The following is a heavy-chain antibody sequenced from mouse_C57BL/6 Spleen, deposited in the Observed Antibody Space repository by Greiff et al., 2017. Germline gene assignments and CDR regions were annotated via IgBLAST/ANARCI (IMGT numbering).Heavy chain of an antibody. V-gene: IGHV1-80*01. J-gene: IGHJ3*01. Sequence: VHLVESGAELVKPGASVKISCKASGYAFSSYWMNWVKQRPGKGLEWIGQIYPGDGDTNYNGKFKGKATLTADKSSSTAYMQLSSLTSEDSAVYFCARSGGKGGGFAYWGQGTLVTVSA. D-gene: IGHD4-1*01. CDR2: IYPGDGDT. CDR1: GYAFSSYW. CDR3: ARSGGKGGGFAY.